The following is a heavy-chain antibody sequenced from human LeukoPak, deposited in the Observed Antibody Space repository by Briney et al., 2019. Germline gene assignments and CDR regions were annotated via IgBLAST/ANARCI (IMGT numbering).Heavy chain of an antibody. D-gene: IGHD2-2*01. CDR1: VVSFSGYY. Sequence: PSETLSLTCAVYVVSFSGYYWIWTRHPPGKGLEWFGEINHSGSTNHNQSLKSRVTISVDTSKDQFSLKLSSVTAADTAVYYCARVRYQLLWSHRYNWFDPWGQGTLVTVSS. CDR2: INHSGST. J-gene: IGHJ5*02. CDR3: ARVRYQLLWSHRYNWFDP. V-gene: IGHV4-34*01.